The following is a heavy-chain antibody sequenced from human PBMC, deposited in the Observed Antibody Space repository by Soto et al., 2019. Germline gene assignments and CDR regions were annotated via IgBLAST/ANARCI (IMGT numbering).Heavy chain of an antibody. V-gene: IGHV3-7*01. CDR3: AKWGGGGSDY. D-gene: IGHD1-26*01. J-gene: IGHJ4*02. CDR1: GFTFTSYY. Sequence: PGGSLRLSCAASGFTFTSYYMSWVRQAQGKGLEWVASINEDGSERYYVDSVKGRFTVSRDNAKNSLYLQMNSLRAEDTAIYYCAKWGGGGSDYWGQGSLVTVSS. CDR2: INEDGSER.